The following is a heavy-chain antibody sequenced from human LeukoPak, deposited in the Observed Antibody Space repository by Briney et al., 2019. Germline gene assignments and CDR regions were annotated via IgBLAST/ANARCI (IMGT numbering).Heavy chain of an antibody. V-gene: IGHV1-2*02. CDR3: ARATNWGFHDSY. CDR1: GYTFTGYY. CDR2: INPNSGGT. Sequence: ASVKVSCKASGYTFTGYYMHWVRQAPGQGLEWMGWINPNSGGTNYAQKFQGRVTMTRDTSISTAYMELSRLRSDDTAVYYCARATNWGFHDSYWGQGTLVTVSS. D-gene: IGHD7-27*01. J-gene: IGHJ4*02.